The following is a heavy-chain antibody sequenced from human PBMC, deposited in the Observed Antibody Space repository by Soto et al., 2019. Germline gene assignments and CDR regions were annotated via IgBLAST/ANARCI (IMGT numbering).Heavy chain of an antibody. V-gene: IGHV1-18*01. D-gene: IGHD3-3*01. CDR1: GYTFTSYG. CDR2: ISAYNGNT. CDR3: ARVYDFWSGYENDY. J-gene: IGHJ4*02. Sequence: ASVKVSCKASGYTFTSYGISWVRQAPGQGLEWMGWISAYNGNTNYAQKLQCRVTMTTDTSTSTAYMELRSLRSDDTAVYYCARVYDFWSGYENDYWGQGTLVTVSS.